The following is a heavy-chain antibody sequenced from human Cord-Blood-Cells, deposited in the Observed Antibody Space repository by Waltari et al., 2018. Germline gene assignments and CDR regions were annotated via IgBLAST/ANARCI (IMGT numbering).Heavy chain of an antibody. Sequence: EVQLVESGGGLVQPGGSLTLPGAAPGFPSILSLPSWVRQAPGKGLEWVANIKQDGSEKYYVDSVKGRFTISRDNAKNSLYLQMNSLRAEDTAVYYCARDGGSVDYWGQGTLVTVSS. D-gene: IGHD3-16*01. CDR3: ARDGGSVDY. CDR2: IKQDGSEK. J-gene: IGHJ4*02. CDR1: GFPSILSL. V-gene: IGHV3-7*01.